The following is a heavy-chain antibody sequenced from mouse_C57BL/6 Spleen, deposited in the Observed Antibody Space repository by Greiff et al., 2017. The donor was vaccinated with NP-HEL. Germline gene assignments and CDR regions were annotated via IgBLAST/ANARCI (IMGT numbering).Heavy chain of an antibody. V-gene: IGHV1-59*01. Sequence: VQLQQPGAELVRPGTSVKLSCKASGYTFTSYWMHWVKQRPGQGLEWIGVIDPSDSYTNYNQKFKGKATLTVDTSSSTAYMQLSSLTSEDSAVYYCARKELGYFDYWGQGTTLTVSS. CDR2: IDPSDSYT. J-gene: IGHJ2*01. CDR3: ARKELGYFDY. CDR1: GYTFTSYW.